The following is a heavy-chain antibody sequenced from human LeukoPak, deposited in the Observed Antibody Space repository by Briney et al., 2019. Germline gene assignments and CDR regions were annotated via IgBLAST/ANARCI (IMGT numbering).Heavy chain of an antibody. Sequence: GGSLRLSCAASGFTFSSYSMNWVRQAPGKGLEWVSSISSSSSYIYYADSVKGRFTISRDNAKNSLYLQMNSLRAEDTAVYYCARGDGYNYVGGDPFDYWGQGTLVTVSS. CDR3: ARGDGYNYVGGDPFDY. CDR2: ISSSSSYI. D-gene: IGHD5-24*01. V-gene: IGHV3-21*01. CDR1: GFTFSSYS. J-gene: IGHJ4*02.